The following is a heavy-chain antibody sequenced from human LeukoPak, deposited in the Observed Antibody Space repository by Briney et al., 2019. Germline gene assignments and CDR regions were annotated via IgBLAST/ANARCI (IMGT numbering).Heavy chain of an antibody. V-gene: IGHV1-69*05. J-gene: IGHJ6*03. Sequence: GASVKVSCKASGGTFSSYAISWVRQAPGQGLEWMGGIIPIFGTANYAQKFQGRVTITTAESTSTAYMELSSLRSEDTAVYYCARAPHPWCSSTSCYTTLYYYYMDVWGKGTTVTVSS. CDR3: ARAPHPWCSSTSCYTTLYYYYMDV. CDR2: IIPIFGTA. D-gene: IGHD2-2*02. CDR1: GGTFSSYA.